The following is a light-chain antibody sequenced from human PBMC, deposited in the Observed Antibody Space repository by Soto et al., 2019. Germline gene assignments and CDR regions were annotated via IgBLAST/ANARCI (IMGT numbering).Light chain of an antibody. CDR3: SSYTSSNTL. Sequence: QSVLTQPASVSGSPGQSITISCTASTCDVAVSNYVSWYQQLPGKAPKLLIYEVSYRPSGVSNRFSGSKSGSTASLTISGLQAEDEADYYCSSYTSSNTLFGGGTKLTVL. J-gene: IGLJ2*01. CDR2: EVS. V-gene: IGLV2-14*01. CDR1: TCDVAVSNY.